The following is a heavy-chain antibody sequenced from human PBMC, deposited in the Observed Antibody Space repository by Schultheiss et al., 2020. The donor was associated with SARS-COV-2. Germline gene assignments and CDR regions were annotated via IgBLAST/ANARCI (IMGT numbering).Heavy chain of an antibody. CDR1: GFTFSSYG. CDR2: ISYDGSNK. CDR3: EGYCSSTSCYTVPA. D-gene: IGHD2-2*02. V-gene: IGHV3-30*03. Sequence: GGSLRLSCAASGFTFSSYGMHWVRQAPGKGLEWVAVISYDGSNKYYADSVKGRFTISRDNSKNTLYLQMSSLRAEDTAVYYCEGYCSSTSCYTVPAWGQGTLVTVSS. J-gene: IGHJ5*02.